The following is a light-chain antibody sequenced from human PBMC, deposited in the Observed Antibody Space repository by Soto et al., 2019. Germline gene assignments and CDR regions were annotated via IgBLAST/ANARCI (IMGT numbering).Light chain of an antibody. CDR2: DVS. CDR1: SSDVGGYNS. CDR3: CSYEGNSVI. V-gene: IGLV2-11*01. Sequence: QSALTQPRSVSGSPGQSVTISCTGTSSDVGGYNSVSWYQQHPGKAPKLMIYDVSKRPSGVPDRFSGSKSGNTASLTISGLQAEDEGDYYCCSYEGNSVIFGGGTQLTVL. J-gene: IGLJ2*01.